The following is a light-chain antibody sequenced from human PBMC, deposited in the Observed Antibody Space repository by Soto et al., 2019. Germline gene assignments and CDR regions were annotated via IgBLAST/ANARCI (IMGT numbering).Light chain of an antibody. Sequence: DIVMTQSPDSLTVSLGERATISCRSSQTVLSVSTNQYYLTWYQQKPGQPPKLLIYWASTRESGVPERFSGSGSGTDFTLTISSLEPEDFAVYYCQQRSNWPITFGQGTRLEI. CDR1: QTVLSVSTNQYY. CDR3: QQRSNWPIT. V-gene: IGKV4-1*01. J-gene: IGKJ5*01. CDR2: WAS.